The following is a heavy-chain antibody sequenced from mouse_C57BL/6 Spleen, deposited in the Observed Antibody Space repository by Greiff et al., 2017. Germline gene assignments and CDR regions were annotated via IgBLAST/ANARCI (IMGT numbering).Heavy chain of an antibody. CDR3: AREEDSGAMDY. V-gene: IGHV1-54*01. Sequence: VQLQQSGAELVRPGTSVKVSCKASGYAFTNSLIEWVKQRPGQGLEWLGVINPGSGVTNYNEKFKGKATLTADKSSSTAYMQLSSLTSEDSAVYFCAREEDSGAMDYWGQGTSVTVSS. CDR2: INPGSGVT. J-gene: IGHJ4*01. CDR1: GYAFTNSL. D-gene: IGHD3-2*02.